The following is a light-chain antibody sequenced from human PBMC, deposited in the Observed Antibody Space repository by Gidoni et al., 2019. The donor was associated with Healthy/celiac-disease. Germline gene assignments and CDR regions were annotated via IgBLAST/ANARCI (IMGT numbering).Light chain of an antibody. CDR1: SSDVGGYNY. Sequence: QSALTQPPSVSRSPGQSITISCTGTSSDVGGYNYVSWYQQHPGKAPKLMIYDVSNRPSGVSNRFSGSKSGNTASLTISGLQAEDEADYYCSSYTSSSTYVFGTGTKVTVL. CDR2: DVS. J-gene: IGLJ1*01. CDR3: SSYTSSSTYV. V-gene: IGLV2-14*01.